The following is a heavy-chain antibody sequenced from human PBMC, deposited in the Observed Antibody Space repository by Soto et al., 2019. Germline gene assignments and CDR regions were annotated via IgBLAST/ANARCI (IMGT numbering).Heavy chain of an antibody. CDR1: GGSISSGGYY. J-gene: IGHJ5*02. D-gene: IGHD2-15*01. CDR3: AREKGRYCSGGSCPSRWFDP. V-gene: IGHV4-31*03. CDR2: IYYSGST. Sequence: SETLSLTCTVSGGSISSGGYYWSWIRPHPGKGLEWIGYIYYSGSTYYNPSLKSRVTISVDTSKNQFSLKLSSVTAADTAVYYCAREKGRYCSGGSCPSRWFDPWGQGTLVTVSS.